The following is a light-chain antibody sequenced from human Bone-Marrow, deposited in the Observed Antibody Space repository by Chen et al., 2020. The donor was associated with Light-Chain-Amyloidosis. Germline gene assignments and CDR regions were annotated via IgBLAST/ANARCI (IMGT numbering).Light chain of an antibody. CDR1: DLPTKY. CDR3: QSADSSGTYEVI. J-gene: IGLJ2*01. CDR2: RDT. Sequence: SYELTQPPSVSVSPGQTARITCSGDDLPTKYAYWYQQKPGQAPVLVIHRDTERPSWISERFSGSSSGTTATLTISGGQAEDEADYDCQSADSSGTYEVIFGGGTKLTVL. V-gene: IGLV3-25*03.